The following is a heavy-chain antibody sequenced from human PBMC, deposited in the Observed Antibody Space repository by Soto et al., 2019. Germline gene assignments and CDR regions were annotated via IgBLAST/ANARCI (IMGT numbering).Heavy chain of an antibody. D-gene: IGHD6-6*01. CDR2: IYYSGST. Sequence: SETLSLTCTVSGGSISSYYWSWIRQPPGKGLEWIGYIYYSGSTNYNPSLKSRVTISVDTSKNQFSLKLSSVTAADTAVYYCARHEPDSSSSRYYYYYYMDVWGKGTTVTVSS. CDR1: GGSISSYY. J-gene: IGHJ6*03. CDR3: ARHEPDSSSSRYYYYYYMDV. V-gene: IGHV4-59*08.